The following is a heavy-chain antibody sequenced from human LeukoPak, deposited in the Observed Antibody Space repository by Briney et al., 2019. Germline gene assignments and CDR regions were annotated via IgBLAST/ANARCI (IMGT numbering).Heavy chain of an antibody. CDR2: TKQDGSEK. V-gene: IGHV3-7*01. J-gene: IGHJ5*02. Sequence: PGGSLRLSCAASGFTFSSYWMSWVRQAPGKGLEWVGNTKQDGSEKYYVDSVKGRFTISRDDAKNSLYLQMNSLRAEDTAVYYCARDDCSSISCYHNWFDPWGQGTLVTVSS. D-gene: IGHD2-2*01. CDR1: GFTFSSYW. CDR3: ARDDCSSISCYHNWFDP.